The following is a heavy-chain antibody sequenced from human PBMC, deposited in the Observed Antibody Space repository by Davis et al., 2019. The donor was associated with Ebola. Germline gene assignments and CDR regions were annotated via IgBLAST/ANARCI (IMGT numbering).Heavy chain of an antibody. V-gene: IGHV3-73*01. CDR3: TTRGFDS. Sequence: GESLKISCVGTGFTPNDHYMSWIRQAPGKGLEWVGRIRTTAYNYATVYSASVKGRFTISRDDSESTTYLQMNSLRIEDTAVYYCTTRGFDSWGQGTLVAVSS. J-gene: IGHJ4*02. CDR2: IRTTAYNYAT. CDR1: GFTPNDHY. D-gene: IGHD3-10*01.